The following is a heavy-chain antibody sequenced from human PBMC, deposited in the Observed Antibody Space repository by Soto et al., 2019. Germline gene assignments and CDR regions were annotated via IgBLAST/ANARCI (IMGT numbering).Heavy chain of an antibody. CDR2: ISSSGSTI. D-gene: IGHD3-16*01. J-gene: IGHJ6*04. V-gene: IGHV3-11*01. CDR3: ARDPRSPFSLDV. Sequence: PGGSLRLSCAASGFTFSDYYMSWIRQAPGKGLEWVSYISSSGSTICYADSVKGRFTISRDNAKNSLYLQMNSLRAEDTAVYYCARDPRSPFSLDVWGKGTTVTVSS. CDR1: GFTFSDYY.